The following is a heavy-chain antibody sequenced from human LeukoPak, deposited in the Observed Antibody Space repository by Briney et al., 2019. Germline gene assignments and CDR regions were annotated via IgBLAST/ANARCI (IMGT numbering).Heavy chain of an antibody. J-gene: IGHJ4*02. CDR1: GFTFSNYG. D-gene: IGHD3-10*01. Sequence: PGGSLRLSCAASGFTFSNYGLHWVRQTPGKGLGWVAVISYDGSKKYYADSVKGRFTISRDSSKNTLYLQMNSLRAEDTAVYYCAKDHLHIFGSGSYIDYWGQGTLVTVSS. CDR2: ISYDGSKK. V-gene: IGHV3-30*18. CDR3: AKDHLHIFGSGSYIDY.